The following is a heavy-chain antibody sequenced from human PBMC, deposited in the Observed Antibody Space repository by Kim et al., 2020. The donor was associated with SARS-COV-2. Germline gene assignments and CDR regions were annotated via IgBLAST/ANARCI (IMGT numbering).Heavy chain of an antibody. CDR3: TTQDHMTTVTTGDY. D-gene: IGHD4-17*01. Sequence: AATVKGRFTISRDDSKNTLYLQMNSLKTEDTAVYYCTTQDHMTTVTTGDYWGQGTLVTVSS. V-gene: IGHV3-15*01. J-gene: IGHJ4*02.